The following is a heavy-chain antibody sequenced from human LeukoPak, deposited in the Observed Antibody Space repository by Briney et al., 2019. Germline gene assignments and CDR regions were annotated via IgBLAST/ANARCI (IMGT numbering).Heavy chain of an antibody. CDR2: ISGSGGST. Sequence: SGGSLRLSCAASGFTFSSYAMSWVRQAPGQGLEWVSAISGSGGSTYYADSVKGRFTISRDNSKNTLYLQMNSLRAEDTAVYYCAKDHAYSYGLWGQGTLVTVSS. V-gene: IGHV3-23*01. CDR1: GFTFSSYA. CDR3: AKDHAYSYGL. D-gene: IGHD5-18*01. J-gene: IGHJ4*02.